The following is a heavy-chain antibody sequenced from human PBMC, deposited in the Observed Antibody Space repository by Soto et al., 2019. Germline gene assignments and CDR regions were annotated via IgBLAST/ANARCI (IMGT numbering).Heavy chain of an antibody. D-gene: IGHD2-15*01. V-gene: IGHV5-51*01. CDR1: GYSFTSYW. CDR3: ARPPSHCSGGSCYRQTDY. Sequence: PGESLKISCKGSGYSFTSYWIGWVRQMPGKGLEWMGIIYPGDSDTRYSPSFQGQVTISADKSISTAYLQWSSLKASDTAMYYCARPPSHCSGGSCYRQTDYWGQGTLVTVSS. J-gene: IGHJ4*02. CDR2: IYPGDSDT.